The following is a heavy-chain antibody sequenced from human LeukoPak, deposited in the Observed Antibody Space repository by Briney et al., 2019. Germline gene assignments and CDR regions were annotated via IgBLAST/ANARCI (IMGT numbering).Heavy chain of an antibody. J-gene: IGHJ4*02. CDR1: GYTFTSYD. CDR3: ARMGRDYYDSSGYTFDY. Sequence: GASVKVSCKASGYTFTSYDCNWVRQATGQGLEWMGWMNPNSGNTGYAPNFQGRDTMTRNTSISTAYMELSSLRSEDTAVYYCARMGRDYYDSSGYTFDYWGQGTLVTVSS. D-gene: IGHD3-22*01. V-gene: IGHV1-8*01. CDR2: MNPNSGNT.